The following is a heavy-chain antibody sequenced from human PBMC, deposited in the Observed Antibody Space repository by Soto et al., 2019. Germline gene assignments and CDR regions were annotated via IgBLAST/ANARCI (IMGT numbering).Heavy chain of an antibody. J-gene: IGHJ5*02. Sequence: ASVKVSCKVSGFSLTGYYIHWRRHVPGQGLEWMGWINAHSGGTEYAQKFQGRVTLTRDTSIATACLTLTSLTSEDTALYYCAKDLTRQLAYWLDPWGQGTQVTVSS. CDR1: GFSLTGYY. CDR3: AKDLTRQLAYWLDP. D-gene: IGHD6-6*01. CDR2: INAHSGGT. V-gene: IGHV1-2*02.